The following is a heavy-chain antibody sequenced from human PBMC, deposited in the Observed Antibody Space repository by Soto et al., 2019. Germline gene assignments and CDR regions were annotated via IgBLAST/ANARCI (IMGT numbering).Heavy chain of an antibody. D-gene: IGHD4-4*01. J-gene: IGHJ4*02. CDR2: IYYSGST. CDR1: GGSISSSSYY. V-gene: IGHV4-39*01. CDR3: ARHSRTFYSNYPSFDY. Sequence: SETLSLTCTVSGGSISSSSYYWGWIRQPPGKGLEWIGSIYYSGSTYYNPSLKSRVTISVDTSKNQFSLKLSSVTAADTAVYYCARHSRTFYSNYPSFDYWGQGTLVTVSS.